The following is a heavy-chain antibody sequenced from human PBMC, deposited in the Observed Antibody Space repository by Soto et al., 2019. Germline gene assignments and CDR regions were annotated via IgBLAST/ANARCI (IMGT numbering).Heavy chain of an antibody. CDR1: GGSVSSGSYY. Sequence: SETLSLTCPVSGGSVSSGSYYWSWIRQPPGKGLEWIGYIYYSGSTNYNPSLKSRVTISVDTSKNQFSLKLSSVTAADTAVYYCAGSIAAADWCCFDYWGQGTLVTVSS. J-gene: IGHJ4*02. CDR3: AGSIAAADWCCFDY. D-gene: IGHD6-13*01. CDR2: IYYSGST. V-gene: IGHV4-61*01.